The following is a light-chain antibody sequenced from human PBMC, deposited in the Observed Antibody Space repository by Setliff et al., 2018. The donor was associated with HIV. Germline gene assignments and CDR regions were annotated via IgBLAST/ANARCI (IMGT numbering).Light chain of an antibody. V-gene: IGLV3-21*03. CDR1: NSGSKS. J-gene: IGLJ1*01. CDR3: QVWDGNSDHYV. CDR2: DDN. Sequence: SYELTQPPSVSVAPGKTARITCGGNNSGSKSVHWYQQKPGQAPVLVVYDDNDRPSGIPERFSDSNSGNTATLTISRVEAGDGADYYCQVWDGNSDHYVFGTGTKVTVL.